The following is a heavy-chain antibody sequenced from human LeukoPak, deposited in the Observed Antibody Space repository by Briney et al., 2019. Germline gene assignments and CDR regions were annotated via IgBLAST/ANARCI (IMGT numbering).Heavy chain of an antibody. Sequence: GGSLRLSCAASEFTFSNAWMSWVRQAPGKGLEWVSAISGSGGSTYYADSVKGRFTISRDNSKNTLYLQMNSLRAEDTAVYYCANRPGISGLDYWGQGTLVTVSS. CDR1: EFTFSNAW. V-gene: IGHV3-23*01. CDR3: ANRPGISGLDY. J-gene: IGHJ4*02. CDR2: ISGSGGST. D-gene: IGHD3-3*02.